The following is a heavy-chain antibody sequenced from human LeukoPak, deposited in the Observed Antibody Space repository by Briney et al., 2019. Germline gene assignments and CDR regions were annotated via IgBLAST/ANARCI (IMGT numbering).Heavy chain of an antibody. V-gene: IGHV1-8*03. J-gene: IGHJ6*03. CDR3: ARGPVKPRSITIFGVVRYYMDV. CDR2: MNPNSGNT. CDR1: GYTFTSYD. D-gene: IGHD3-3*01. Sequence: GASVKVSCKASGYTFTSYDINWVRQATGQGLEWMGWMNPNSGNTGYAQKFQGRVTITRNTSINTAYMELSSLRSEDTAVYYCARGPVKPRSITIFGVVRYYMDVWGKGTTVTVSS.